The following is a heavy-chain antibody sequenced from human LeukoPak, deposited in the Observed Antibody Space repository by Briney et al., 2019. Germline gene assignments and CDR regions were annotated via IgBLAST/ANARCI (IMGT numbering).Heavy chain of an antibody. Sequence: ASVKVSCKASGYTFTGYYMHWVRQAPGQRLEWMGWINPNSGGTNYAQKFQGRVTMTRDTSISTAYMELSRLRSDDTAVYYCATDHCSSTSCYPDYWGQGTLVTVSS. V-gene: IGHV1-2*02. J-gene: IGHJ4*02. CDR2: INPNSGGT. CDR1: GYTFTGYY. D-gene: IGHD2-2*01. CDR3: ATDHCSSTSCYPDY.